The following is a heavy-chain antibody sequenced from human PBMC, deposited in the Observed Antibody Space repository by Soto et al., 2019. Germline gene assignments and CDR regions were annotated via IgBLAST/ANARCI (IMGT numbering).Heavy chain of an antibody. V-gene: IGHV3-23*01. D-gene: IGHD2-2*01. CDR1: GFTFSSYA. CDR3: AKPYRISTSCYRDTTDY. J-gene: IGHJ4*02. Sequence: PGGSLRLSCSASGFTFSSYAMSWVRQAPGKGLEWVSAISGSGGSTYYADSVKGRFTISRDNSKNTLYLQMNSLRAEDTAVYYCAKPYRISTSCYRDTTDYWGQGTLVTVSS. CDR2: ISGSGGST.